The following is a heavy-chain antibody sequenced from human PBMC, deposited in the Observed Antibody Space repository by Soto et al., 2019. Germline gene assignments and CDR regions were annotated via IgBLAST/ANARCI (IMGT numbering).Heavy chain of an antibody. CDR3: ARHPSDFWFDP. J-gene: IGHJ5*02. V-gene: IGHV4-39*01. CDR2: IYYSGST. D-gene: IGHD2-21*02. Sequence: QLQLQESGPGLVKPSETLSLTCSVSGGSISSSSYFWGWIRQPPGKGLEWIGSIYYSGSTYYNPSLKSRVTTYVDTSKNQFSLKLSSVNDADTAVYYCARHPSDFWFDPWGQGTLVTVSS. CDR1: GGSISSSSYF.